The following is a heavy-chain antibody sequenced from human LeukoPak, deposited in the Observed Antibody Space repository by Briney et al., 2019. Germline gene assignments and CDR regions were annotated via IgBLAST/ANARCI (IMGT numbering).Heavy chain of an antibody. J-gene: IGHJ4*02. CDR1: GFTLSNYA. CDR3: ATQNFDY. V-gene: IGHV3-23*01. Sequence: PGGSLRLSCAASGFTLSNYAMSWFRQAPGQGLEWVSTISDSGGSTYYADSVKGRFTLSRDNSKSTLSLQMNSLRADDTAVYYCATQNFDYWGQGTLVTVSS. CDR2: ISDSGGST.